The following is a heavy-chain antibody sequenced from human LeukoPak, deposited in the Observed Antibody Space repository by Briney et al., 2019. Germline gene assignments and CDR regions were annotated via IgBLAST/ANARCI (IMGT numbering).Heavy chain of an antibody. D-gene: IGHD2-2*01. Sequence: GGSLRLSCAASGFTFSTYGMHWVRQAPGKWLEWVAVISYDESSKYYGDSVKGRFTISRDNSKNTLYLQMNSLRAEDTAVYFCAKGGCSSPICYVNYWGQGTLVTVSS. J-gene: IGHJ4*02. CDR2: ISYDESSK. V-gene: IGHV3-30*18. CDR1: GFTFSTYG. CDR3: AKGGCSSPICYVNY.